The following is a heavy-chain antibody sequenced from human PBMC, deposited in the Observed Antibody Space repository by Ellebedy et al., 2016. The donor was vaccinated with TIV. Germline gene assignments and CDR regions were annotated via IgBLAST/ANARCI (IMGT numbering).Heavy chain of an antibody. CDR2: INPRDSDV. D-gene: IGHD4-11*01. CDR3: ARIQMSTVTNY. V-gene: IGHV5-10-1*01. Sequence: GESLKISXEGSGYIFVNYWITWVRQKPGKGLEWMGRINPRDSDVSYSPTFQGHVTFSVDRSTSTVFLHWSSLKASDTATYYCARIQMSTVTNYWGLGTQVTVSS. J-gene: IGHJ4*01. CDR1: GYIFVNYW.